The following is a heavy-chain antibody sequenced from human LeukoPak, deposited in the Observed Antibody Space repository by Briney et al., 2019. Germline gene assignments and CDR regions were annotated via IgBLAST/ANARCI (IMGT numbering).Heavy chain of an antibody. D-gene: IGHD2-21*01. J-gene: IGHJ4*02. V-gene: IGHV3-23*01. CDR2: ISATGGNS. Sequence: GGSLRLSCAASGFTFSSYVMSWVRQAPGKGLEWVSVISATGGNSYYADSVKGRFTISRDSSKNTLYLQMNSLRAEDAAVYYCAKAPVTSCRGAYCYPFDYWGQGTLVTVSS. CDR3: AKAPVTSCRGAYCYPFDY. CDR1: GFTFSSYV.